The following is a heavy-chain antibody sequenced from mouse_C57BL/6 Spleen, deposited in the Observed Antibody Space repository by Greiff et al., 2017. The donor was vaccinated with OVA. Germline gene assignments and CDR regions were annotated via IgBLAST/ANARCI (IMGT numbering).Heavy chain of an antibody. CDR1: GYTFTDYE. V-gene: IGHV1-15*01. J-gene: IGHJ3*01. CDR2: IDPETGGT. CDR3: LLIYYDYDVWFAY. D-gene: IGHD2-4*01. Sequence: VKLMESGAELVRPGASVTLSCKASGYTFTDYEMHWVKQTPVHGLEWIGAIDPETGGTAYNQKFKGKAILTADKSSSTAYMELRSLTSEDSAVYYCLLIYYDYDVWFAYWGQGTLVTVSA.